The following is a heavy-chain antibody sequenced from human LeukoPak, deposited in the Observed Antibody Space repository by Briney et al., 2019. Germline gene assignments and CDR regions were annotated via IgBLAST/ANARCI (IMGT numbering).Heavy chain of an antibody. J-gene: IGHJ4*02. Sequence: GGSLRLSCAASGFTFSSYEMNWVRQAPGKGLEGVSYISSSGSSSGRIIDYADSVKGRFTISRDNAKNTLYLQMNSLRAEDTAVYYCAGVGRRYGDPDYWGQGTLVTVSS. V-gene: IGHV3-48*03. CDR3: AGVGRRYGDPDY. CDR1: GFTFSSYE. D-gene: IGHD4-17*01. CDR2: ISSSGSSSGRII.